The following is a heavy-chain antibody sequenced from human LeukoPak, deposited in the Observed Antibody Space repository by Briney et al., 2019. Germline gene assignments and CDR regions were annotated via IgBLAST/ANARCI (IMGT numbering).Heavy chain of an antibody. CDR3: ARPSKGIAVAGIRKGGFDI. V-gene: IGHV4-34*01. CDR1: GGSFSGYY. Sequence: SETLSLTCAVYGGSFSGYYWSWIRQPPGKGLEWTGEINHSGSTNYNPSLKSQVTISVDTSKNQFSLKLSSVTAADTAVYYCARPSKGIAVAGIRKGGFDIWGQGTMVTVSS. D-gene: IGHD6-19*01. J-gene: IGHJ3*02. CDR2: INHSGST.